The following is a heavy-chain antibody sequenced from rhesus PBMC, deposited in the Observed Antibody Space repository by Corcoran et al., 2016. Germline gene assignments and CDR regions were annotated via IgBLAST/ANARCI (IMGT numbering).Heavy chain of an antibody. V-gene: IGHV3S11*01. D-gene: IGHD2-27*01. CDR1: GFTFSNYW. CDR2: IKNKAYGGTA. Sequence: EVQLVESGGGLVQPGGSLRLSCAASGFTFSNYWMSWVRQAPGKGLEWVGFIKNKAYGGTAAYAESLKGRFIISRDDSKNTLYLQMNSLKTEDTAVYYCTRDVVLDYWGQGVLVTVSS. CDR3: TRDVVLDY. J-gene: IGHJ4*01.